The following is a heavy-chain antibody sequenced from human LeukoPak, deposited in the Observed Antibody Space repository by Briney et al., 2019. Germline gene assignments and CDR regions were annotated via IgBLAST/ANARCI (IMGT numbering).Heavy chain of an antibody. CDR1: GFIFTDYT. Sequence: GGSLRLSCSASGFIFTDYTIHWVRQAPGKGLEYVSAITNYGDGTYYADSVKGRFTISRDNPKNTVWLQMSSLRPEDTAVYYCVKDTRDTRDDYWGQGTLVTVSS. D-gene: IGHD5-24*01. V-gene: IGHV3-64D*06. CDR2: ITNYGDGT. CDR3: VKDTRDTRDDY. J-gene: IGHJ4*02.